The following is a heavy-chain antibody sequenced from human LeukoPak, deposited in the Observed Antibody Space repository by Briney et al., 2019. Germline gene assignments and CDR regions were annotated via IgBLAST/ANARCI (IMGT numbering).Heavy chain of an antibody. CDR1: GYRFTNNW. J-gene: IGHJ5*02. CDR3: VRFALSSSLDH. D-gene: IGHD6-13*01. V-gene: IGHV5-51*01. CDR2: IYPGYSDA. Sequence: GESLQISCKISGYRFTNNWIGWVRRVPGKGLEWMGLIYPGYSDAKYSPSFQGQVTLSVDTSISTAYLQLGGLRASDTAIYYCVRFALSSSLDHWGQGTLVTVSS.